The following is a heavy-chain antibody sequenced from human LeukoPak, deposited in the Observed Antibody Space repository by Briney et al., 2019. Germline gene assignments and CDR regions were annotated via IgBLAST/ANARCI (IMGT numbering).Heavy chain of an antibody. D-gene: IGHD3-3*01. CDR2: IDEDGST. CDR3: ARGSRDFWDAFDI. V-gene: IGHV4-4*07. Sequence: SETLSLTCTVSGQSITTFRWSWIRQSAARGLEWLGRIDEDGSTTYSPSLRGRVTVSADTSKNQFSLKLSSVTAADAAVYYCARGSRDFWDAFDIWGQGTMVTVSS. CDR1: GQSITTFR. J-gene: IGHJ3*02.